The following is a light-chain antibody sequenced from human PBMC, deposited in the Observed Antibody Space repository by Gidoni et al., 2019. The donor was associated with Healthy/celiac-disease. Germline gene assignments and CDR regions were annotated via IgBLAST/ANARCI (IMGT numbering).Light chain of an antibody. CDR1: QGIRND. V-gene: IGKV1-6*01. Sequence: AIQMTQSPSSLSASVGDRVTITCRASQGIRNDLGLYQQKPGKAPKLLIDAASSLQSGVPSRFSGSGAGTDFTLTISSLQPEDFATYYCLQDYNYPRTFGQGTKVEIK. CDR3: LQDYNYPRT. CDR2: AAS. J-gene: IGKJ1*01.